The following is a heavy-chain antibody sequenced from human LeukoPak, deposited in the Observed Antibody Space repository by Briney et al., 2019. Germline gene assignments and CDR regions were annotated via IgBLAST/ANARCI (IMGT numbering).Heavy chain of an antibody. D-gene: IGHD3-22*01. CDR3: ARDLPDGPYYDSSLFDY. CDR2: ISYDGSNK. V-gene: IGHV3-30-3*01. J-gene: IGHJ4*02. Sequence: GRSLRLSCAASGFTFSSYAMHWVRQAPGKGLEWVAVISYDGSNKYYADSVKGRFTISRDNSKNTLYLQMNSLRAEDTAVYYCARDLPDGPYYDSSLFDYWGQGTLVTVSS. CDR1: GFTFSSYA.